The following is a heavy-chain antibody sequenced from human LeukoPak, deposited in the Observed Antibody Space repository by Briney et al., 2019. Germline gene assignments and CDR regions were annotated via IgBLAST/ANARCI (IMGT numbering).Heavy chain of an antibody. CDR2: INPDGTSP. CDR1: GYTFRNYW. Sequence: GGSLRLSCAASGYTFRNYWMHWARQVPGKGLVWVSRINPDGTSPHYADSVKGRFTISRDNARNILYLQMNSLRVEDTAIYYCVRGTNDWTGIDYWGQGIPVTVSS. V-gene: IGHV3-74*01. D-gene: IGHD2-8*01. J-gene: IGHJ4*02. CDR3: VRGTNDWTGIDY.